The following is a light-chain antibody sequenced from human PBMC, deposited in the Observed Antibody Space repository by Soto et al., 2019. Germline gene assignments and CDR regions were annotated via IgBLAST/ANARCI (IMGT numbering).Light chain of an antibody. Sequence: LTQPRSVSGSLGQSVTISCTGSSSDVGGFNRVSWYQQPPRTAPKLMIYEVNNRPSGVPDRFSGSKSGNTASLTISGLQAEDEAEYYCSSYTNINTRACVFGTGTKVTVL. V-gene: IGLV2-18*02. J-gene: IGLJ1*01. CDR3: SSYTNINTRACV. CDR2: EVN. CDR1: SSDVGGFNR.